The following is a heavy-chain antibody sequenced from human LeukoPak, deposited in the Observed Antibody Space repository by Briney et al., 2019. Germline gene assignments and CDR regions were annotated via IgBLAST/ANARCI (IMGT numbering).Heavy chain of an antibody. D-gene: IGHD6-19*01. CDR3: ARRAVAATTDP. Sequence: GASVKVSCKASGYTFTSYYMHWVRQAPRQGLEWMGIINPSGGSTSYAQKFQGRVTMTRDTSTSTVYMELSSLRSEYTAVYYCARRAVAATTDPWGQGTLVTVSS. V-gene: IGHV1-46*01. CDR1: GYTFTSYY. J-gene: IGHJ5*02. CDR2: INPSGGST.